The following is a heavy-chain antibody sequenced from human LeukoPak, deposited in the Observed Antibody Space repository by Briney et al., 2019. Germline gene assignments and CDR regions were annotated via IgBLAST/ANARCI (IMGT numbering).Heavy chain of an antibody. CDR2: IIPILGIA. CDR1: GGTFSSYA. CDR3: ARGSLYDYGTQLFDI. Sequence: GASVKVSCKASGGTFSSYAISWVRQAPGQGFEWMGRIIPILGIANYAQKFQGRVTITTDESTSTAYMELSSLRSEDTAVYYCARGSLYDYGTQLFDIWGQGTMVTVSS. V-gene: IGHV1-69*04. J-gene: IGHJ3*02. D-gene: IGHD5/OR15-5a*01.